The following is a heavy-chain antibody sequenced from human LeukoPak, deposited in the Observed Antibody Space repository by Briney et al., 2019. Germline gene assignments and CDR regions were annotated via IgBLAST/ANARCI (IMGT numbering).Heavy chain of an antibody. Sequence: ASVKVSCKASGYTFTSYDINWVRQATGQGLEWMGWMNPNSGNIGYAQKFQGRVTMTRNTSISTAYMELSSLRSEDTAVYYCARLRYFDRSYGMDVWGQGTTVTVSS. CDR2: MNPNSGNI. D-gene: IGHD3-9*01. CDR1: GYTFTSYD. V-gene: IGHV1-8*01. J-gene: IGHJ6*02. CDR3: ARLRYFDRSYGMDV.